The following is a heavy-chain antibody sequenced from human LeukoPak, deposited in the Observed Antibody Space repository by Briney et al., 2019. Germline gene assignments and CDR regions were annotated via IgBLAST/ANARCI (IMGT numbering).Heavy chain of an antibody. CDR1: GFTFSSYA. V-gene: IGHV3-23*01. J-gene: IGHJ4*02. Sequence: GGSLRLSCTASGFTFSSYAMSWVRQAPGKRLEWVSTISGSGGTTYYADSVKGRFTISRDNSKNTLYLQMNSLRAEDTAVYYCAKLTGGYYYDSSGYYFDYWGQGTLVTVSA. CDR2: ISGSGGTT. CDR3: AKLTGGYYYDSSGYYFDY. D-gene: IGHD3-22*01.